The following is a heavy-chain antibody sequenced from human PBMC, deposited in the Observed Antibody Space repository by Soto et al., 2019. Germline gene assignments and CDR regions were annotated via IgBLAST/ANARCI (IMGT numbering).Heavy chain of an antibody. J-gene: IGHJ4*02. CDR2: IYHSGST. Sequence: SETLSLTCAVSGYSISSGYYWGWIRQPPGKGLEWIGSIYHSGSTYYNPSLKSRVTISVDTSKNQFSLKLSSVTAADTAVYYCARFIHGYSSGSGTLDYWGKGTLVTVS. D-gene: IGHD6-19*01. V-gene: IGHV4-38-2*01. CDR1: GYSISSGYY. CDR3: ARFIHGYSSGSGTLDY.